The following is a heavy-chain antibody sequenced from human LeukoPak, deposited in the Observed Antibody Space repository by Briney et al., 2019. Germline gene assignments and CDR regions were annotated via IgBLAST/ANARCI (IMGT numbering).Heavy chain of an antibody. CDR1: GFTFSSYA. CDR2: ISYDGSNK. D-gene: IGHD1-26*01. Sequence: GGSLRLSCAASGFTFSSYAMHWVRQAPGKGLEWVAVISYDGSNKYYADSVKGRFTISRDNSKNTLYLQMNSLRAEDTAVYYCARDNSWSYSHYFDYWGQGTLVTVSS. V-gene: IGHV3-30*01. CDR3: ARDNSWSYSHYFDY. J-gene: IGHJ4*02.